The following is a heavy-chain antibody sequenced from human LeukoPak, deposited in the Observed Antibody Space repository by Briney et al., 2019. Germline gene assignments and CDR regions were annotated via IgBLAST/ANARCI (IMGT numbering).Heavy chain of an antibody. CDR2: ISSTSNYI. CDR3: ARATIRVNGDGNNYYSYLDV. V-gene: IGHV3-21*01. Sequence: GGSLRLSCAASGFNFSSNSMHWVRQAPGKGLEWVSSISSTSNYIYYADSVKGRFTTSRDNTKNSLYLQMNSLRAEDTAVYYCARATIRVNGDGNNYYSYLDVWGKGTTVTVSS. D-gene: IGHD5-24*01. CDR1: GFNFSSNS. J-gene: IGHJ6*03.